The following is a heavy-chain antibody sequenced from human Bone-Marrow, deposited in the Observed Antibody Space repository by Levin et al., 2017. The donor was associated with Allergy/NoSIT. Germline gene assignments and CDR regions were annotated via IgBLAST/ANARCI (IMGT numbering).Heavy chain of an antibody. Sequence: GGSLRLSCEASGFTFRKHGFHWVRQAPGKGLEWVTLIWSDGSKKDYVDSVKGRFTISRDDSENTIYLQMSSLRAEDTAVYYCARDDDTTSHYGRLLWGQGTLVTVSS. CDR3: ARDDDTTSHYGRLL. V-gene: IGHV3-33*01. D-gene: IGHD3-22*01. CDR2: IWSDGSKK. CDR1: GFTFRKHG. J-gene: IGHJ1*01.